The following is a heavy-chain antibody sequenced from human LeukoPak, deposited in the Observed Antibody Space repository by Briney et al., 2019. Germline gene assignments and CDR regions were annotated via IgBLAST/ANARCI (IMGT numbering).Heavy chain of an antibody. V-gene: IGHV1-69*05. CDR1: GGTFSSYA. D-gene: IGHD6-19*01. Sequence: ASVKVSCRASGGTFSSYAISWVRQAPGQGLEWMGRIIPIFGTANYAQKFQGRVTITTDESTSTAYMELSSLRSEDTAVYYCARDSRLSSGWYNYWGQGILVTVSS. CDR3: ARDSRLSSGWYNY. CDR2: IIPIFGTA. J-gene: IGHJ4*02.